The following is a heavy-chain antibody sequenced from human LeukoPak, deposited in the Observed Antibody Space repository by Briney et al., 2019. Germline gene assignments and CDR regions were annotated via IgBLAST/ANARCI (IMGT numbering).Heavy chain of an antibody. Sequence: GASVKVSCKVSGYTLTELSMHWVRQAPGKGLEWMEGFDPEDGETIYAQKFQGRVTMTEDTSTDTAYMELSSLRSEDTAVYYCARDPVQLELLDYYYGMDVWGQGTTVTVSS. D-gene: IGHD1-1*01. V-gene: IGHV1-24*01. CDR1: GYTLTELS. CDR3: ARDPVQLELLDYYYGMDV. J-gene: IGHJ6*02. CDR2: FDPEDGET.